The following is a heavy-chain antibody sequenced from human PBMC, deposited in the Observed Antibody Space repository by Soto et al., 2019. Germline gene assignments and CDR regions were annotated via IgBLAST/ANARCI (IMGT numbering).Heavy chain of an antibody. V-gene: IGHV3-48*02. D-gene: IGHD3-3*01. CDR3: ATYYDFWSGYYFPRDNAYIYGMDV. Sequence: GGSLRLSCAASGFTFSSYSMNWVRQAPGKGLEWVSYISSSSSTIYYADSVKGRFTISRDNAKNSLYLQMNSLRDEDTAVYYCATYYDFWSGYYFPRDNAYIYGMDVWGQGTTVTVSS. J-gene: IGHJ6*02. CDR2: ISSSSSTI. CDR1: GFTFSSYS.